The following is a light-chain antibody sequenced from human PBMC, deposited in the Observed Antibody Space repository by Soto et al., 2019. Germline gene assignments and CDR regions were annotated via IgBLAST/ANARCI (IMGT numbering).Light chain of an antibody. CDR2: EGS. V-gene: IGLV2-23*01. CDR3: CSYAGSSTFV. Sequence: QSALTQPASVSGYPGQSITISCTGTSSDVGNYHLVSWYQQHPGKAPKLMIYEGSKRPSGVSNRFSGSKSGNTASLTISGLQAEDEADYYCCSYAGSSTFVFGTGTKLTVL. J-gene: IGLJ1*01. CDR1: SSDVGNYHL.